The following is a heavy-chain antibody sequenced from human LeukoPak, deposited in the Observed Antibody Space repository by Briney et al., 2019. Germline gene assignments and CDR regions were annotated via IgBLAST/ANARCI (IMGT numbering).Heavy chain of an antibody. D-gene: IGHD3-3*01. Sequence: SETLSLTCTVSGGSISSYYWSWIRQPPGKGLEWIGYIYYSESANYNPSLKSRVTISVDTSKNQFSLKLSSVTAADTAVYYCARHGVPWNAFDIWGQGTMVTVSS. V-gene: IGHV4-59*08. J-gene: IGHJ3*02. CDR2: IYYSESA. CDR1: GGSISSYY. CDR3: ARHGVPWNAFDI.